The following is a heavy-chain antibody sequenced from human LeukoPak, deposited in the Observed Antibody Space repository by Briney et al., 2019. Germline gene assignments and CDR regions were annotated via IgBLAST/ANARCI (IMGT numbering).Heavy chain of an antibody. Sequence: SETLSLTCTVSGVSISSYYWSWIRQPPGKGLEWIGYIYYSGSTNYNPSLKSRVTISVDTSKNQFSLKLSSVTAADTAVYYCARVWVTMIVVVRYAFDIWGQGTMVTVSS. CDR1: GVSISSYY. V-gene: IGHV4-59*01. CDR3: ARVWVTMIVVVRYAFDI. J-gene: IGHJ3*02. D-gene: IGHD3-22*01. CDR2: IYYSGST.